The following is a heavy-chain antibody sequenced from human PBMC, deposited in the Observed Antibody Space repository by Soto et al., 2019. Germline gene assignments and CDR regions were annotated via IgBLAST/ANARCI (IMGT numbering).Heavy chain of an antibody. V-gene: IGHV4-34*01. CDR1: GGSFSGCY. CDR2: INHSGST. D-gene: IGHD6-19*01. CDR3: ARGGRRGIAVAGHNYYYYYGMDV. J-gene: IGHJ6*02. Sequence: SDTLSLTFAVYGGSFSGCYWSWIRQPPGKGLEWIGEINHSGSTNYNPSLKSRVAISVDTSKNQFSLKLSSVTAADTAVYYCARGGRRGIAVAGHNYYYYYGMDVWGQGTTVT.